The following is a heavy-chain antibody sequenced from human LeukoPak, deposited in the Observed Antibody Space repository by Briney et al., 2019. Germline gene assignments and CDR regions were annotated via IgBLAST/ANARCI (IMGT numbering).Heavy chain of an antibody. CDR1: GFTFNSYE. Sequence: GGSLRLSCAASGFTFNSYEMNCVRQAPGKGLEWVSYISSSDSTIYEDSVKGRFTISRDNAKNSLYLQMNSLRAEDTAVYYCAREGTSDAFDIWGQGTMVTVSS. CDR3: AREGTSDAFDI. J-gene: IGHJ3*02. V-gene: IGHV3-48*03. CDR2: ISSSDSTI. D-gene: IGHD1-1*01.